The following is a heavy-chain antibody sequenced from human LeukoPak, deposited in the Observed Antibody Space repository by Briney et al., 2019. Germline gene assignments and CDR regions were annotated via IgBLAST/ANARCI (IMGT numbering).Heavy chain of an antibody. J-gene: IGHJ5*02. CDR1: GYTFIGYY. CDR3: ARGSWIQLYLANWLDP. V-gene: IGHV1-2*02. CDR2: TNPNSGAT. Sequence: ASVKVSCKTSGYTFIGYYMHWVRQAPGQGLEWMGWTNPNSGATNYAQKFQDRVTMTRDTPISTAYMELSRLRSDDTAVYYCARGSWIQLYLANWLDPWGQGTLVTVSS. D-gene: IGHD5-18*01.